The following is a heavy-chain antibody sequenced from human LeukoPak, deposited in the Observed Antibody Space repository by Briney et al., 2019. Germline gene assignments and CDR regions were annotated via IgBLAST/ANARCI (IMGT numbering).Heavy chain of an antibody. CDR2: ITSSASTI. CDR1: GVTFSSFE. D-gene: IGHD1-26*01. Sequence: GGSLRLSCAASGVTFSSFEMNWVRQAPGQGLEWVSYITSSASTIYYAESVKGRFTISRDNAKNSLFLQMNSLRAEDTAVYYCARQVLSGSRYFDYWGQGALVTVSS. V-gene: IGHV3-48*03. J-gene: IGHJ4*02. CDR3: ARQVLSGSRYFDY.